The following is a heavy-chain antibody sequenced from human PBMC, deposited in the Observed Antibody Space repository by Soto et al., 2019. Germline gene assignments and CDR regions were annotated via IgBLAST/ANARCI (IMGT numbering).Heavy chain of an antibody. V-gene: IGHV4-59*01. CDR2: VHYSGNT. D-gene: IGHD1-1*01. Sequence: WTWNRQPPGKGLEWIGYVHYSGNTNYNPSLKSRVTISVDTSKNMLSLELSSVTAADTAVYYCARMNQLAPKRNAFDIWGQGTMVTVSS. CDR3: ARMNQLAPKRNAFDI. J-gene: IGHJ3*02.